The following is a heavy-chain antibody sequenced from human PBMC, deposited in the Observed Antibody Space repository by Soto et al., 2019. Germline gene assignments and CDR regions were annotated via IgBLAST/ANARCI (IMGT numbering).Heavy chain of an antibody. CDR1: GGSLSGYY. V-gene: IGHV4-34*01. J-gene: IGHJ6*02. Sequence: QVQLQQWGAGLLKPSETLSLTCAVNGGSLSGYYWSWIRQSPGKGLEWIGEINHRGSSDYNPSLQSRVTISIDSSKNHVTLELSSVTAAVTAVYYCARSENSNSLYGVDVWGQGPAVTVSS. CDR3: ARSENSNSLYGVDV. D-gene: IGHD4-4*01. CDR2: INHRGSS.